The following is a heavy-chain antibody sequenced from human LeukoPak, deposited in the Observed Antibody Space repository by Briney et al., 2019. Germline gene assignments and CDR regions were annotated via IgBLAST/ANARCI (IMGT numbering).Heavy chain of an antibody. V-gene: IGHV3-23*01. CDR2: ISGGGDRT. J-gene: IGHJ4*02. D-gene: IGHD4-11*01. CDR3: ARDLKTTY. Sequence: GGSLRLSCEASGFTFGAYAMTWVRQAPGKGLEWLSTISGGGDRTYYADSVKGRFTISRDNSKNTLYLQMISLTADDTAFYYCARDLKTTYWGQGALVTVSS. CDR1: GFTFGAYA.